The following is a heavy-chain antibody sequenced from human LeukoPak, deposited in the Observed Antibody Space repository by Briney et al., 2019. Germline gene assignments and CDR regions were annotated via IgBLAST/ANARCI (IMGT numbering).Heavy chain of an antibody. J-gene: IGHJ4*02. CDR2: IYTSGST. V-gene: IGHV4-61*02. D-gene: IGHD5-18*01. Sequence: SETLSLTCTVSGGSISSGSYYWSWIRQPAGKGLEWIGRIYTSGSTKYNPSLKSRVTISVDMSKNQFSLKLSSVTAADTAVYYCARDPGHSYGAPFDYWGQGTLVTASS. CDR3: ARDPGHSYGAPFDY. CDR1: GGSISSGSYY.